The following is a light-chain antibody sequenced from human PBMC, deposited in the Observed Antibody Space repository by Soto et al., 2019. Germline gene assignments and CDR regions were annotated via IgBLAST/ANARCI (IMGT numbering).Light chain of an antibody. CDR2: DVS. Sequence: QSALTQAASVSRSPGHSLTIFCTGTSSDVGGCNYVSWYQQHPGKAPTLMIYDVSNRPSGVSNRFSGSKSGNTASLTISGLQAEDEADNYCSSYTSSSTPPCAVGTGTKVTVL. V-gene: IGLV2-14*01. J-gene: IGLJ1*01. CDR1: SSDVGGCNY. CDR3: SSYTSSSTPPCA.